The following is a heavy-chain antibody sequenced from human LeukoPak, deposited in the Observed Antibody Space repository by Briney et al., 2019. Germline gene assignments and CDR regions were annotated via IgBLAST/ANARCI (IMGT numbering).Heavy chain of an antibody. Sequence: GASVKVSCKASGGTFSDYAYNWVRQAPGQGLEWMGVFIPILGTANSTQNFQDRVTVTADISTNTAYLELTSLRSEDTAVYYCARGSGATRSKFDYWGQGTLVTVSS. V-gene: IGHV1-69*10. CDR1: GGTFSDYA. D-gene: IGHD3-10*01. CDR2: FIPILGTA. CDR3: ARGSGATRSKFDY. J-gene: IGHJ4*02.